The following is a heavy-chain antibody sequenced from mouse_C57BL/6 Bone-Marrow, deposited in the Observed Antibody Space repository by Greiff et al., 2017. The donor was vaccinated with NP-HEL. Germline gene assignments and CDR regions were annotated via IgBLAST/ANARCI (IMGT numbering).Heavy chain of an antibody. J-gene: IGHJ2*01. CDR2: IDPSDSYT. Sequence: VKLQQPGAELVRPGTSVKLSCKASGYTFTSYWMHWVKQRPGQGLEWIGVIDPSDSYTNYNQKFKGKATLTVDTSSSTAYMQLSSLTSEDSAVYYCARTFIPDYWGQGTTLTVSS. CDR3: ARTFIPDY. CDR1: GYTFTSYW. V-gene: IGHV1-59*01. D-gene: IGHD1-1*01.